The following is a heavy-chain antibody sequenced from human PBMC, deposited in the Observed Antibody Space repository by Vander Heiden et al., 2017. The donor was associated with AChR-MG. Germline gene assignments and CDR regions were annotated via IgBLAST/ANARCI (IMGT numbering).Heavy chain of an antibody. CDR1: GYTFTSYD. CDR2: MNPNSGNT. V-gene: IGHV1-8*01. D-gene: IGHD3-22*01. J-gene: IGHJ6*02. CDR3: ARSYYDSSGYLNYGMDV. Sequence: QVQLVQSGAEVKKPGASVKVSCKASGYTFTSYDINWVRQATGQGLEWMGWMNPNSGNTGYAQKCQGRVTMTRNTSISTAYMELSSLRSEDTAVYYCARSYYDSSGYLNYGMDVWGQGTTVTVSS.